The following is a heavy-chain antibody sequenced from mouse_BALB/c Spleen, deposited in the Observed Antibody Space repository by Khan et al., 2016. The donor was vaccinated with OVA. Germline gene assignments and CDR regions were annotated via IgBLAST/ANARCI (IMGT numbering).Heavy chain of an antibody. CDR1: RYTFTTAG. D-gene: IGHD2-14*01. CDR3: ARGGAAYYRDDGGAMEY. J-gene: IGHJ4*01. Sequence: QVQLKQSGPELKKPGETVRISCKASRYTFTTAGIQWVQKMPGKGLKWIGWINTHSGVPKYAEDFKGRFAFSLEISVSTAYLQITNLKNEDTATYCCARGGAAYYRDDGGAMEYWGQGTSVTVSS. V-gene: IGHV9-4*02. CDR2: INTHSGVP.